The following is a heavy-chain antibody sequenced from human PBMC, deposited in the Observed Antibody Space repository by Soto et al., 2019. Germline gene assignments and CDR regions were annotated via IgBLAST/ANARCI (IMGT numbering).Heavy chain of an antibody. CDR3: ASTGIPVAGTPYYFDY. Sequence: QVQLVESGGGVVQPGRSLRLSCAASGFTFSSYAMHWVRQAPGKGLEWVAVISYDGSNKYYADSVKGRFTISRDNSKNTLYLQMNSLRAEDTAVYYCASTGIPVAGTPYYFDYWGQGTLVTVSS. D-gene: IGHD6-19*01. V-gene: IGHV3-30-3*01. J-gene: IGHJ4*02. CDR1: GFTFSSYA. CDR2: ISYDGSNK.